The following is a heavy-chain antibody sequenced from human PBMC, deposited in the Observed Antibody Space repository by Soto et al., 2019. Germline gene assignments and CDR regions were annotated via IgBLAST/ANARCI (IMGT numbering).Heavy chain of an antibody. CDR3: ARAYCGGDCYSGNWFDP. J-gene: IGHJ5*02. CDR1: GGSVSSGSYY. Sequence: PSETLSLTCTVSGGSVSSGSYYWSWIRQPPGKGLEWIGYIYYSGSTNYNPSLKSRVTISVDTSKNQFSLKLSSVTAADTAVYYCARAYCGGDCYSGNWFDPWGQGTLVTVS. V-gene: IGHV4-61*01. CDR2: IYYSGST. D-gene: IGHD2-21*02.